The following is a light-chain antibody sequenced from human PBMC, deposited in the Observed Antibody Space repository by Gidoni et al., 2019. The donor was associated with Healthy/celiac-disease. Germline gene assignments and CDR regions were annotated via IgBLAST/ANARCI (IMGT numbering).Light chain of an antibody. V-gene: IGKV1-39*01. CDR1: QSSSSY. Sequence: DIQMTQSPSSLSASVGDRVTITCRASQSSSSYLNWYQQKPGKAPKLLIYAASSLQGGVPSRFSGSGSGTDFTLTISSLQPEDVATYYCQQSYSTPCSFGQGTKLDIK. CDR2: AAS. CDR3: QQSYSTPCS. J-gene: IGKJ2*04.